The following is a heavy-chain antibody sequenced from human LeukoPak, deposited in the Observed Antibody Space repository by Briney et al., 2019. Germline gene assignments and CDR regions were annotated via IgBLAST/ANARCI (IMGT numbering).Heavy chain of an antibody. J-gene: IGHJ4*02. D-gene: IGHD5-24*01. Sequence: SETLSLTCTVSGGSISSYYWSWIRQPPGKGLEWIGYIYYSGSTNYNPSLKSRVTISVDTSKNQFSLKLSSVTAADTAVYYCARLTGRNVRMATIGGGYYFDYWGQGTLVTVSS. V-gene: IGHV4-59*12. CDR2: IYYSGST. CDR3: ARLTGRNVRMATIGGGYYFDY. CDR1: GGSISSYY.